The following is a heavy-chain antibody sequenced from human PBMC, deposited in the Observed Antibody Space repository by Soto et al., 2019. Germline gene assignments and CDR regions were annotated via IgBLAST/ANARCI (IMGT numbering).Heavy chain of an antibody. D-gene: IGHD6-25*01. Sequence: EVQLLESGGGLVQPGGSLRLSCAASGFTFSSYAMSWVRQAPGKGLEWVSAISGSGGSTYYADSVKGRFTISRDNSKNTLYLQMNSLRAGDTAVDYCAREPAARGGGWFDPWGQGTLVTVSS. CDR3: AREPAARGGGWFDP. CDR2: ISGSGGST. V-gene: IGHV3-23*01. J-gene: IGHJ5*02. CDR1: GFTFSSYA.